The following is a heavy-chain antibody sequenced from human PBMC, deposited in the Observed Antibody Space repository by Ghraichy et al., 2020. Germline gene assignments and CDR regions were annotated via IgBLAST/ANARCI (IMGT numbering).Heavy chain of an antibody. CDR1: GFTFSSYW. V-gene: IGHV3-7*01. CDR2: IKQDGSEK. Sequence: LSLTCAASGFTFSSYWMSWVRQAPGKGLEWVANIKQDGSEKYYVDSVKGRFTISRDNAKNSLYLQMNSLRAEDTALYYCASSQQTTAPWYFDLWGRGTLVTVSS. CDR3: ASSQQTTAPWYFDL. J-gene: IGHJ2*01. D-gene: IGHD4-17*01.